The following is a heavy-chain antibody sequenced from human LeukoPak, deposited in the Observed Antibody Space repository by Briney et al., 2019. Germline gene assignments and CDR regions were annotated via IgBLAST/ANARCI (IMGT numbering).Heavy chain of an antibody. CDR2: IYYSGST. Sequence: SQTLSLTCTVSGGSISSGGLYWSWIRQHPGKGLEWIGYIYYSGSTYYNPSLKSRVTISVDTSKNQFSLKLSSVTAADTAVYYCARDRAGYYYDSSGYSRYFDLWGRGTLVTVSS. CDR1: GGSISSGGLY. CDR3: ARDRAGYYYDSSGYSRYFDL. J-gene: IGHJ2*01. D-gene: IGHD3-22*01. V-gene: IGHV4-31*03.